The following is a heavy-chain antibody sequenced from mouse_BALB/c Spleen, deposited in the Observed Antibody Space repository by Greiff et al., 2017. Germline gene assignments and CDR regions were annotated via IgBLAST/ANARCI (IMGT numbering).Heavy chain of an antibody. V-gene: IGHV7-3*02. J-gene: IGHJ3*01. CDR3: AREGLEPFAY. Sequence: EVQLVESGGGLVQPGGSLRLSCATSGFTFTDYYMSWVRQPPGKALEWVGFIRNKANGYTTEYSASVKGRFTISRDNSQSILYLQMNTLRAEDSATYYCAREGLEPFAYWGQGTLVTVSA. D-gene: IGHD3-3*01. CDR1: GFTFTDYY. CDR2: IRNKANGYTT.